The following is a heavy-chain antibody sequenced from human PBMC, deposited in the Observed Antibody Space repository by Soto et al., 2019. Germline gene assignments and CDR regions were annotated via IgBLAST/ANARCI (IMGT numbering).Heavy chain of an antibody. Sequence: ASVKVSCKASGYTFTSYYMHWVRQAPGQGLEWMGIINPSGGSTGYAQKFQGRVTMTTDTSTSTAYMGLSSLRSEDTAVYYCARVSSASLSDGIDYWGQGTLVTVSS. J-gene: IGHJ4*02. D-gene: IGHD6-6*01. CDR2: INPSGGST. CDR3: ARVSSASLSDGIDY. CDR1: GYTFTSYY. V-gene: IGHV1-46*01.